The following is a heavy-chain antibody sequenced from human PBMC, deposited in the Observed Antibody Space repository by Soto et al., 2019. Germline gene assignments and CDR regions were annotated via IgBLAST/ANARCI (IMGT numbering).Heavy chain of an antibody. CDR3: GRGPPLDYDILTGYYPN. Sequence: SVKVSCKASGGTFSSYTISWVRQAPGQGLEWMGRIIPILGIANYAQKFQGRVTITADKSTSTAYMELSSLRSEDTAVYYCGRGPPLDYDILTGYYPNWGQGTLVTV. CDR2: IIPILGIA. J-gene: IGHJ4*02. D-gene: IGHD3-9*01. V-gene: IGHV1-69*02. CDR1: GGTFSSYT.